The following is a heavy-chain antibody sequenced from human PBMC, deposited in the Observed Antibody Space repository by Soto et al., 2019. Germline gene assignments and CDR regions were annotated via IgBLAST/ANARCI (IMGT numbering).Heavy chain of an antibody. V-gene: IGHV5-51*01. D-gene: IGHD6-13*01. CDR2: IYPGDSDT. CDR3: ARHIMAAAGAIGMDV. CDR1: GYSFTSYW. Sequence: PGESLKISCKGSGYSFTSYWIGWVRQMPGKGLEWMGIIYPGDSDTRYSPSFQGQVTISADKSISTAHLQWSSLKASDTAMYYCARHIMAAAGAIGMDVWGQGTTVTVSS. J-gene: IGHJ6*02.